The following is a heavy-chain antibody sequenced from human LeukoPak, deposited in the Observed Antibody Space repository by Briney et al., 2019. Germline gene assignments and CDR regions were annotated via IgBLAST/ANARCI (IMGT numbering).Heavy chain of an antibody. Sequence: GGSLRLSCAASGFTFSSYAMSWVRQAPGKGLEWVSAISGSGGSTYYADSMKGRFAISRDNSKNTLYLQMNSLRAEDTAVYYCAKGDSGSYYNNWFDPWGQGTLVTVSS. CDR1: GFTFSSYA. D-gene: IGHD3-10*01. J-gene: IGHJ5*02. V-gene: IGHV3-23*01. CDR2: ISGSGGST. CDR3: AKGDSGSYYNNWFDP.